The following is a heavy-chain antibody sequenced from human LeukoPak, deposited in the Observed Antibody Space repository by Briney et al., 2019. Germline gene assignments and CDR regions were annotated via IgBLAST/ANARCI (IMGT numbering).Heavy chain of an antibody. Sequence: TSETLSLTCTVFGGSVSSGSYYWSWIRQPPGKGLEWIGYIYYSGSTNYNPSLKSRVTISVDTSKNQFSLKLSSVTAADTAVYYCARDRAVTSDAFDIWGQGTMVTVSS. D-gene: IGHD4-17*01. CDR1: GGSVSSGSYY. CDR3: ARDRAVTSDAFDI. J-gene: IGHJ3*02. CDR2: IYYSGST. V-gene: IGHV4-61*01.